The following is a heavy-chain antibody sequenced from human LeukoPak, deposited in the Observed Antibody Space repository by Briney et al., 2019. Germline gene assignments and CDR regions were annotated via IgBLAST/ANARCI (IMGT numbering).Heavy chain of an antibody. V-gene: IGHV1-2*02. CDR3: ARVGLAARTVFWFDP. D-gene: IGHD6-6*01. J-gene: IGHJ5*02. Sequence: GATVKVSCKASGYTFTDYYMHWVQQAPGQGLEWMGWINPNSGGTSYARKFQGRVTMTRDTSISTAYMELSRLRSDDTAVYYCARVGLAARTVFWFDPWGQGTLVTVSS. CDR1: GYTFTDYY. CDR2: INPNSGGT.